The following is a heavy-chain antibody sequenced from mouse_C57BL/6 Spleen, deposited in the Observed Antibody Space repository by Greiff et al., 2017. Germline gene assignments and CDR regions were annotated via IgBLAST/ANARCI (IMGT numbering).Heavy chain of an antibody. CDR2: ISNLAYSI. D-gene: IGHD1-1*01. J-gene: IGHJ3*01. CDR1: GFTFSDYG. V-gene: IGHV5-15*01. CDR3: ARHGTTVPFAY. Sequence: DVKLVESGGGLVQPGGSLKLSCAASGFTFSDYGMAWVRQAPWKGPEWVAFISNLAYSIYYADTVTGRFTISRENAKNTLYLEMSSLRSEDTAMYYCARHGTTVPFAYWGQGTLVTVSA.